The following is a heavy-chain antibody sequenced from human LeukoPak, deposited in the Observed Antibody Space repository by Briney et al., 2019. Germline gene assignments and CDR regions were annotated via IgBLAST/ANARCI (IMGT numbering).Heavy chain of an antibody. V-gene: IGHV1-69*05. D-gene: IGHD1-26*01. CDR1: GGTFSSYA. CDR3: ARAGGSVGATTWYYFDY. J-gene: IGHJ4*02. CDR2: IIPIFGTA. Sequence: GASVKVSCKASGGTFSSYAISWVRQAPGQGLEWMGGIIPIFGTANYAQKFQGRVTITTDESTSTAYMELSSLRSEDTVVYYCARAGGSVGATTWYYFDYWGQGTLVTVSS.